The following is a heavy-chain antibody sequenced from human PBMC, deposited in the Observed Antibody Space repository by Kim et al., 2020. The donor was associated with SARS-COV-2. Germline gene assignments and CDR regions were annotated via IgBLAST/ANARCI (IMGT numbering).Heavy chain of an antibody. J-gene: IGHJ4*02. Sequence: SETLSLTCTVSGGSISSASNYWGWIRLPPGKGLEWIASVYYSGSTYSNPSLKSRVTISVDTSKNQFSLKLKSVTAADTAVYYCARQRLDIVWKGGSDFWGQGTLVSVSS. D-gene: IGHD5-12*01. CDR2: VYYSGST. CDR1: GGSISSASNY. V-gene: IGHV4-39*01. CDR3: ARQRLDIVWKGGSDF.